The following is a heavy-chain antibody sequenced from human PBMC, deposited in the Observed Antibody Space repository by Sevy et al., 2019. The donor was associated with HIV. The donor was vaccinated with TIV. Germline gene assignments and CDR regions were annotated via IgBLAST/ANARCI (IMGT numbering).Heavy chain of an antibody. D-gene: IGHD1-26*01. CDR2: ISYDGSNK. CDR3: AKAFGVVVGAPRRFYYYYGMDV. J-gene: IGHJ6*02. V-gene: IGHV3-30*18. Sequence: GGSLRLSCAASGFTFSSYGMHWVRQAPGKGLEWVAVISYDGSNKYYADSVKGRFTISRDNSKNTLYLQMNSLRAEETTMYYCAKAFGVVVGAPRRFYYYYGMDVWGQGTTVTVSS. CDR1: GFTFSSYG.